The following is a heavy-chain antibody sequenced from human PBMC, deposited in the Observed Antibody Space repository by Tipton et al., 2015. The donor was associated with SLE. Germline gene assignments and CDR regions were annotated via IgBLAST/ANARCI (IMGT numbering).Heavy chain of an antibody. D-gene: IGHD1-1*01. CDR2: IYHSGTT. V-gene: IGHV4-38-2*02. Sequence: TLSLTCTVSGFSISSYYWGWIRQPPGKGLEWLGTIYHSGTTYYNPSLKSRLTLSVDTSKNQFSLTLNSVTAADTGIYYCARGREWNWSPYYMDVWGKGTTVTASS. J-gene: IGHJ6*03. CDR1: GFSISSYY. CDR3: ARGREWNWSPYYMDV.